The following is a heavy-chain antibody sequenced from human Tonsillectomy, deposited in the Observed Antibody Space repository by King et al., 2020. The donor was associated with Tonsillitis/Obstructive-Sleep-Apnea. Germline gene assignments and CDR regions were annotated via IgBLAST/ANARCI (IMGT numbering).Heavy chain of an antibody. D-gene: IGHD4-17*01. CDR3: ARVGDYGVEDFDY. J-gene: IGHJ4*02. CDR1: GFTFSNYA. V-gene: IGHV3-30*01. Sequence: VQLVESGGGVVQPGRSLRLACAASGFTFSNYAMHWVRQAPGKGLEWVAIVSYDGRNKYYADSVKGRFTISSDSSKSTLHLQMNSLRAEDTAVYYCARVGDYGVEDFDYWGQGTLVTVSS. CDR2: VSYDGRNK.